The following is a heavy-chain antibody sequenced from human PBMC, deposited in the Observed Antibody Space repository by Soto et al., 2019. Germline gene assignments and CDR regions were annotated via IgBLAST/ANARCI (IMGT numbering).Heavy chain of an antibody. V-gene: IGHV1-3*01. CDR2: ISADNGNT. Sequence: ASVKVSCKASGYTFTGYAMHWVRQAPGQRLEWMGWISADNGNTSYAQKLQGRVTMTRDTSTSTAYMELRSLRSDDTAVYYCAITTVLRFLEWLLKGDYMDVWGKGTTVTVS. CDR1: GYTFTGYA. D-gene: IGHD3-3*01. J-gene: IGHJ6*03. CDR3: AITTVLRFLEWLLKGDYMDV.